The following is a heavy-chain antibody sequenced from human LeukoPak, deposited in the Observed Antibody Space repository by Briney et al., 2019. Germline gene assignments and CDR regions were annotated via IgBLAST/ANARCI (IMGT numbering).Heavy chain of an antibody. D-gene: IGHD3-3*01. CDR3: ARGAFTIFGVVITGYYGMDV. Sequence: PSETRSLTCAVYGGSFSGYYWSWIRQPPGKGLEWIGEINHSGSTNYNPSLKSRVTISVDTSKNQFSLKLSSVTAADTAVYYCARGAFTIFGVVITGYYGMDVWGQRTTVTVSS. CDR1: GGSFSGYY. J-gene: IGHJ6*02. CDR2: INHSGST. V-gene: IGHV4-34*01.